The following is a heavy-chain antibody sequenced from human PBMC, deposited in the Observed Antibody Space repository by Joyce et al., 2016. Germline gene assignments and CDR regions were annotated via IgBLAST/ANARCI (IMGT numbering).Heavy chain of an antibody. J-gene: IGHJ4*02. CDR2: IANDGNKK. D-gene: IGHD3-16*01. CDR3: AKRYDYVDY. Sequence: QVQLVESGGGVFQPGRSLRLSCAASGFTFSNYGMHWVRQAPGKGLGGVAVIANDGNKKYDADSGKGRFTISRDNSKNTLYLQMNSLRAEDTAVYYCAKRYDYVDYWGQGTLVTVSS. CDR1: GFTFSNYG. V-gene: IGHV3-30*18.